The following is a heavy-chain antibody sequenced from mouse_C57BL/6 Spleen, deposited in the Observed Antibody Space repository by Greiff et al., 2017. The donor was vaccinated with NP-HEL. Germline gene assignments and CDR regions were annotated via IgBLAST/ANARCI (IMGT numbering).Heavy chain of an antibody. D-gene: IGHD1-1*01. V-gene: IGHV1-64*01. CDR3: ARVLLRRDFDY. CDR1: GYTFTSYW. J-gene: IGHJ2*01. Sequence: VQLQQPGAELVKPGASVKLSCKASGYTFTSYWMHWVKQRPGQGLEWIGMIHPNSGSTNYNEKFKSKATLTVDKPSSTAYMQLSSLTSEDSAVYYCARVLLRRDFDYWGQGTTLTVSS. CDR2: IHPNSGST.